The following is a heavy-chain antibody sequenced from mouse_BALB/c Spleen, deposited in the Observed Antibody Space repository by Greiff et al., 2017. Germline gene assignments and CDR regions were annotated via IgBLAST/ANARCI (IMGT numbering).Heavy chain of an antibody. CDR2: IDPSDSET. CDR3: ARSSGYPSYAMDY. V-gene: IGHV1S127*01. CDR1: GYSFTSYW. D-gene: IGHD3-1*01. Sequence: QVQLQQSGPQLVRPGASVKISCKASGYSFTSYWMHWVKQRPGQGLEWIGMIDPSDSETRLNQKFKDKATLTVDKSSSTAYMQLSSPTSEDSAVYYCARSSGYPSYAMDYWGQGTSVTVSS. J-gene: IGHJ4*01.